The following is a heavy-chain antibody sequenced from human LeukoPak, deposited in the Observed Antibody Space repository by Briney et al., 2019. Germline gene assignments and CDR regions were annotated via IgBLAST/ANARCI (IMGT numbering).Heavy chain of an antibody. CDR3: ARQVVAVAGTGYFDY. CDR2: IYYSGST. J-gene: IGHJ4*02. V-gene: IGHV4-39*01. D-gene: IGHD6-19*01. CDR1: GGSIRSSSYY. Sequence: SEALSLTCTVSGGSIRSSSYYWGWIRQPPGKGLEWIGSIYYSGSTYYNASLKSRGTISVDTSKNQFSLKLNSVTAADTAVYFCARQVVAVAGTGYFDYWGQGTLVTVSS.